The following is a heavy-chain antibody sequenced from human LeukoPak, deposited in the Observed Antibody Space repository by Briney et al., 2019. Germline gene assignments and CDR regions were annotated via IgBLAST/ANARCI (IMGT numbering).Heavy chain of an antibody. J-gene: IGHJ4*02. CDR1: GFAFSTNW. V-gene: IGHV3-74*01. CDR2: ISTDARTI. D-gene: IGHD5-18*01. Sequence: GSLRLSCAASGFAFSTNWMHWVRQAPGKGLVWVSHISTDARTITYADFVKGRFTISRDNAKNTLYLQMNSLRAEDTAVYYCARDSQLWSEYYFDYWGQGTLVTVSS. CDR3: ARDSQLWSEYYFDY.